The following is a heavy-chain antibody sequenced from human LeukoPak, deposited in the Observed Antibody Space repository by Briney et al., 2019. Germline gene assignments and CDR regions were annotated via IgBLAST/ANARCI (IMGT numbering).Heavy chain of an antibody. CDR1: GGSISSYY. CDR3: ARTTGSYYVGTDY. V-gene: IGHV4-59*12. J-gene: IGHJ4*02. Sequence: PSETLSLTCTVSGGSISSYYWSWIRQPPGKGLEWIGYIYYSGSTNYNPSLKSRVTISVDTSKNQFSLKLSSVTAADTAVYYCARTTGSYYVGTDYWGQGTLVTVSS. CDR2: IYYSGST. D-gene: IGHD1-26*01.